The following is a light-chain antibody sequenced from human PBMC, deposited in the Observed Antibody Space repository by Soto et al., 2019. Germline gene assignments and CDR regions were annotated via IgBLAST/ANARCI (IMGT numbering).Light chain of an antibody. CDR1: QSINKW. V-gene: IGKV1-5*01. CDR2: DAS. Sequence: DIQMTQSPSTLSASVGDSVTITCRASQSINKWWAWYQQKPGKAPNLLIFDASNLQSGVPSRFRGSGFGTEFTLIISSLQPEDVATYYCQQYNSDSSFGGGTKVEIK. J-gene: IGKJ4*01. CDR3: QQYNSDSS.